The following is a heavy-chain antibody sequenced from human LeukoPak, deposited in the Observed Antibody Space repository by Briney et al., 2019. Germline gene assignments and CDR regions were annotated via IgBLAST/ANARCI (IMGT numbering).Heavy chain of an antibody. CDR3: AKIVAGTSRSISDY. CDR2: ISYDGSNK. CDR1: GFTFSSYA. J-gene: IGHJ4*02. D-gene: IGHD6-19*01. Sequence: GGSLRLSCAASGFTFSSYAMHWVRQAPGKGLEWVAVISYDGSNKYYADSVKGRFTISRDNSKNTLYLQMNSLRAEDTAVYYCAKIVAGTSRSISDYWGQGTLVTVSS. V-gene: IGHV3-30*04.